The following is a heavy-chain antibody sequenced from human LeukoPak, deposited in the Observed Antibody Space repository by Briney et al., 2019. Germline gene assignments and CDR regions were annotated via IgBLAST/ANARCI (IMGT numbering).Heavy chain of an antibody. J-gene: IGHJ4*02. D-gene: IGHD3-9*01. CDR2: ISSSSSTI. CDR3: ARDEDDILTGYHFDY. V-gene: IGHV3-48*01. CDR1: GFTFSSYS. Sequence: GGSLRLSCAASGFTFSSYSMNWVRQAPGKGLEWVSCISSSSSTIYYADSVKGRFTISRDNAKNSLYLQMNSLRAEDTAVYYCARDEDDILTGYHFDYWGQGTLVTVSS.